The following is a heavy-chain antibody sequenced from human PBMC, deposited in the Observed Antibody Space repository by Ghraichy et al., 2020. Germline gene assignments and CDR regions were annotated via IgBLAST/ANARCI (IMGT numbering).Heavy chain of an antibody. J-gene: IGHJ3*02. CDR1: GGSISSSSYY. CDR3: ARVIAARPDAFDI. Sequence: SETLSLTCTVSGGSISSSSYYWGWIRQPPGKGLEWIGSIYYSGSTYYNPSLKSRVTISVDTSKNQFSLKLSSVTAADTAVYYCARVIAARPDAFDIWGQGTMVTVSS. CDR2: IYYSGST. D-gene: IGHD6-6*01. V-gene: IGHV4-39*01.